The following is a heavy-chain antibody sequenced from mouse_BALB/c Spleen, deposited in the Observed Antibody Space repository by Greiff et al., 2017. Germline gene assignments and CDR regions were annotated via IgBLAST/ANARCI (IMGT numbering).Heavy chain of an antibody. CDR3: ARLGYYRYDRYWYFDV. J-gene: IGHJ1*01. V-gene: IGHV8-8*01. CDR2: IWWDDDK. CDR1: GFSLSTSGMC. D-gene: IGHD2-14*01. Sequence: QVTLNVSGPGILKPSQTLSLTCSFSGFSLSTSGMCVGWIRQPSGKGLEWLAHIWWDDDKYYNPSLKSQLTISKDTSRNQVFLKITSVDTADTATYYCARLGYYRYDRYWYFDVWGAGTTVTVSS.